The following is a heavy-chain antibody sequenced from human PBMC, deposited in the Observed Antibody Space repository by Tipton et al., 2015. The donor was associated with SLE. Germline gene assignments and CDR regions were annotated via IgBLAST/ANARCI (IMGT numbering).Heavy chain of an antibody. CDR3: ARVGSGWYTSAFDI. CDR1: GGSISSHY. V-gene: IGHV4-59*11. J-gene: IGHJ3*02. CDR2: IYYSGSI. Sequence: TLSLTCTVSGGSISSHYWSWIRQPPGKGLEWIGYIYYSGSISYNPSLKSRVTISVDTSKNQFSLKLSSVTAADTAVYYCARVGSGWYTSAFDIWGQGTRVTVSS. D-gene: IGHD6-19*01.